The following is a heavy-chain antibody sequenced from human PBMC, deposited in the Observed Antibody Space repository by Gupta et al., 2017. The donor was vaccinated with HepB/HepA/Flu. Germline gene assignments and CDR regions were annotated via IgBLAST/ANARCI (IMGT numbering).Heavy chain of an antibody. CDR3: ARGLVAAAGPTLANWFDP. D-gene: IGHD6-13*01. CDR2: IYYSGST. Sequence: QVQLQESGPGLVKPSETLSLTCTVSGGSVSSGSYYWSWIRQPPGKGLEWIGYIYYSGSTNYNPSLKSRVTISVDTSKNQFSLKLSSVTAADTAVYYCARGLVAAAGPTLANWFDPWGQGTLVTVSS. J-gene: IGHJ5*02. CDR1: GGSVSSGSYY. V-gene: IGHV4-61*01.